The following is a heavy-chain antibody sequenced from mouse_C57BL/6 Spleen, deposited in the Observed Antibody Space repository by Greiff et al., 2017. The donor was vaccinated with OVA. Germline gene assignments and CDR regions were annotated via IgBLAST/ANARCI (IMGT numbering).Heavy chain of an antibody. CDR2: IYPRSGNN. Sequence: QVQLMQSGAELVRPGASVKLSCKASGFTFTSYGISWVKQSPGQGLEWIGAIYPRSGNNYYNDTFTGKATLTAAKSSSTAYMEISSLTAEDTAVYYCARSTEQGYAMDDWGQGTTVTVSS. J-gene: IGHJ4*01. CDR1: GFTFTSYG. V-gene: IGHV1-81*01. CDR3: ARSTEQGYAMDD.